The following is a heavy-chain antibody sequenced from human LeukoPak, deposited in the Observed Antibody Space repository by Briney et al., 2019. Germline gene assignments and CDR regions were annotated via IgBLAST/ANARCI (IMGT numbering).Heavy chain of an antibody. CDR2: IYYSGNT. J-gene: IGHJ4*02. CDR3: ARTITIFGALGYFDY. V-gene: IGHV4-31*03. D-gene: IGHD3-3*01. Sequence: PSETLSLTCTLSGTSISSGAYSWSSVRQHPGKGLEWIAYIYYSGNTYYNLSRKCRVTISVDTSKNQFSLNLSSVTAADTAVYYSARTITIFGALGYFDYWGQGTLVTVSS. CDR1: GTSISSGAYS.